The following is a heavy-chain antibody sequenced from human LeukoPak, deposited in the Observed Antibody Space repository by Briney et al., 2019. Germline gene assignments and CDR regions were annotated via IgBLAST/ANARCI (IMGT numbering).Heavy chain of an antibody. D-gene: IGHD3-3*01. V-gene: IGHV3-13*01. CDR3: ARVQLYYDFWGMDV. J-gene: IGHJ6*02. Sequence: GGSLRLSCAASGFTFSSYDMHWGGHAPGKGLEWVSAIGTAGDTYYPDSVKGRCTISRENAKTSLYLQMNSLRAGDAAVYYCARVQLYYDFWGMDVWGQGTTVTVSS. CDR1: GFTFSSYD. CDR2: IGTAGDT.